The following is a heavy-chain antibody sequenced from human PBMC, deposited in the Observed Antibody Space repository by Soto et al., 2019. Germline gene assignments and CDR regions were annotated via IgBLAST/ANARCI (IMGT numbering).Heavy chain of an antibody. Sequence: QVQLVQSGPEVKKRGASVKVSCKASGYSFTTYGISWVRQAPGRGLEWMGWISDYKGYPLYAKRIQGRVSMTTDTSTGTAYMELWSLTSDDTAIYYCARADVTTETIVYFDYWGQGTLVTVSS. CDR1: GYSFTTYG. V-gene: IGHV1-18*01. D-gene: IGHD1-1*01. CDR2: ISDYKGYP. CDR3: ARADVTTETIVYFDY. J-gene: IGHJ4*02.